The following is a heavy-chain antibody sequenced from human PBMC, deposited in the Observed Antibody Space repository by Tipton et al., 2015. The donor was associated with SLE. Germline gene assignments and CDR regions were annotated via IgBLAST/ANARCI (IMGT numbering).Heavy chain of an antibody. Sequence: GSLRLSCAASGFTFSSYSMNWVRQAPGKGLEWVSSISSSSSHIYYADSVKGRFTISRDNAKNSLYLQMNSLRAEDTAVYYCARGPEEQLVRGAFDIWGQGTMVTVSS. CDR1: GFTFSSYS. D-gene: IGHD6-6*01. V-gene: IGHV3-21*01. CDR2: ISSSSSHI. J-gene: IGHJ3*02. CDR3: ARGPEEQLVRGAFDI.